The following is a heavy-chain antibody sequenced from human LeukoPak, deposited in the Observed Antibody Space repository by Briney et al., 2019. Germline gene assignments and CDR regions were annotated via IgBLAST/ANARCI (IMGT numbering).Heavy chain of an antibody. CDR1: GGSISSSSYY. Sequence: SETLSLTCTVSGGSISSSSYYWSWIRQPPGKGLEWIGYIYYSGSTNYNPSLKSRVTISVDTSKNQFSLKLSSVTAADTAVYYCARFTWREGDYWGQGTLVTVSS. CDR2: IYYSGST. V-gene: IGHV4-61*01. J-gene: IGHJ4*02. CDR3: ARFTWREGDY.